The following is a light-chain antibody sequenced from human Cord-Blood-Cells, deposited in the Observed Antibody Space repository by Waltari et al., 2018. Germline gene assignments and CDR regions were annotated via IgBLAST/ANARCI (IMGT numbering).Light chain of an antibody. V-gene: IGLV6-57*01. Sequence: NFMLTQPHSVSESPGKTVTISCTRSSGSIASNYVQCYQQRPGSSPTTVIYEDNQRPSGVPDRFSGSIDSSSNSASLTISGLKTEDEADYYCQSYDSSNSVVFGGGTKLTVL. CDR2: EDN. CDR3: QSYDSSNSVV. CDR1: SGSIASNY. J-gene: IGLJ2*01.